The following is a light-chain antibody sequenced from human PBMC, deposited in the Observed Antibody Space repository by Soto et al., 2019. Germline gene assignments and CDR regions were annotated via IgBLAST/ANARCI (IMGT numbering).Light chain of an antibody. V-gene: IGLV3-9*01. J-gene: IGLJ2*01. CDR3: QVWDSSLVV. CDR2: RDT. CDR1: NIGSKN. Sequence: SYELTQPLSVSVALGQTARITCGGNNIGSKNVHWYQQKPGQAPVVVIYRDTNRPSGIPERFSGSSSGNTATLSSSRAQAGDEADYYCQVWDSSLVVFGGGTKLTVL.